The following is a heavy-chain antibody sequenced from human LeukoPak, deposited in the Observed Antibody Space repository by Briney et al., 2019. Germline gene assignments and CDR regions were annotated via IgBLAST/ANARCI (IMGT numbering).Heavy chain of an antibody. V-gene: IGHV4-39*01. D-gene: IGHD3-16*02. CDR2: IYYSGST. Sequence: SETLSLTCTVSVGSISSSSYYWGWIRQPPGKGLEWIGRIYYSGSTCYNPSLKSRVTISVDTSKNPFSLKLSSVTAADTSVYYCARQVLDSYDYIWGSYRFWYYWGQGTLVTVSS. CDR1: VGSISSSSYY. CDR3: ARQVLDSYDYIWGSYRFWYY. J-gene: IGHJ4*02.